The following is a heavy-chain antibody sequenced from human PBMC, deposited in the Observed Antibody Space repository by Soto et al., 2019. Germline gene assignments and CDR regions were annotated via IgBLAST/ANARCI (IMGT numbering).Heavy chain of an antibody. CDR2: IWYDGSNK. CDR1: GFTFSSYG. CDR3: ARDRGIVVTDAFDI. Sequence: PGGSLRLSCAASGFTFSSYGMHWVRQAPGKGLEWVAVIWYDGSNKYYADSVKGRFTISRDNSKNTLYLQMNSLRAEDTAVYYCARDRGIVVTDAFDIWGQGTMVTVSS. J-gene: IGHJ3*02. D-gene: IGHD1-26*01. V-gene: IGHV3-33*01.